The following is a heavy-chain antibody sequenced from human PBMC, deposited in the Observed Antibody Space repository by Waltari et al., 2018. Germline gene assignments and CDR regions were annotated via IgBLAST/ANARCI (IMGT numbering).Heavy chain of an antibody. Sequence: EVQLVESGGGLVQPGGSLRLSCAASGFTVSRYDMHWVRQATGKGLEWVSASGTAGDTYYPGSVKGRFTISRENAKNSLYLQMNSLRAGDTAVYYCARVSNYESRYFDLWGRGTLVTVSS. J-gene: IGHJ2*01. CDR1: GFTVSRYD. V-gene: IGHV3-13*01. CDR3: ARVSNYESRYFDL. CDR2: SGTAGDT. D-gene: IGHD4-4*01.